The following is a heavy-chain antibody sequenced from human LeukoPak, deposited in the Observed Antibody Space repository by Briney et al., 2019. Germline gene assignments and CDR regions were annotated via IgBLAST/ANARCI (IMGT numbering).Heavy chain of an antibody. CDR2: IVPRFAAA. V-gene: IGHV1-69*06. D-gene: IGHD3-10*01. CDR3: AGGYGSGVMSPYALDV. J-gene: IGHJ6*04. CDR1: GVTFSDYP. Sequence: SVKVSCKASGVTFSDYPISWVRQAPGQGPEWMGGIVPRFAAADYAQQFQGRVTITAYMYTTTAYMELSSLTSDDTAIYYCAGGYGSGVMSPYALDVWGTGTTVVVSS.